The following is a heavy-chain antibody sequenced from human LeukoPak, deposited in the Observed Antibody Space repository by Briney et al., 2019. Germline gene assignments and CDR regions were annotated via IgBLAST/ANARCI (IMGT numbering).Heavy chain of an antibody. D-gene: IGHD6-19*01. CDR3: AEVAVAGSGCWFDP. CDR2: ISAYNGKT. J-gene: IGHJ5*02. Sequence: ASVKVSCKASGYTFTSYGISWVRQAPGQGLEWRGWISAYNGKTTYAQKLQGRVTMTTDTSTSTAYMELRSLRSDDTAVYYCAEVAVAGSGCWFDPWGQGTLVTVSS. CDR1: GYTFTSYG. V-gene: IGHV1-18*01.